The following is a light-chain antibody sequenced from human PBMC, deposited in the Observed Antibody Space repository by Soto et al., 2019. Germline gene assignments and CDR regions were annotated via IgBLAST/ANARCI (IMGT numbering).Light chain of an antibody. CDR2: DAS. CDR3: QQYNSYWT. J-gene: IGKJ1*01. Sequence: DIQMTQSPSTLSASVGDRVTITCRASQSISNWLAWYQHKPGKAPKLLIYDASTLESGLPSRFSGSGSGTEFTLTISSLQPDDFATYCCQQYNSYWTFGQGTKVEIK. V-gene: IGKV1-5*01. CDR1: QSISNW.